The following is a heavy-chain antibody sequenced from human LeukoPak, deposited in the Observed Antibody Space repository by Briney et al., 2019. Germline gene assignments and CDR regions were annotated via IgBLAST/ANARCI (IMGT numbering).Heavy chain of an antibody. D-gene: IGHD4-17*01. V-gene: IGHV3-30*18. CDR2: ISYDGSNK. J-gene: IGHJ4*02. CDR1: GFTFSSYG. CDR3: AKDHYGDYPDY. Sequence: PGGSLRLSCAASGFTFSSYGMHWVRQAPGKGLEWVAVISYDGSNKYYADSVKGRFTISRDNSKNTLYLQMNSLRAEDTAVYYCAKDHYGDYPDYWGQGTLVTVSS.